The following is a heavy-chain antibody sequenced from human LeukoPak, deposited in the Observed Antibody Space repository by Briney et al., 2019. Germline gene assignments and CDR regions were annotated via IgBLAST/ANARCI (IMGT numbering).Heavy chain of an antibody. D-gene: IGHD5-18*01. J-gene: IGHJ4*02. CDR1: GGSISSGDYY. CDR3: ARGEIAHYGYSPRTEYYFDY. V-gene: IGHV4-30-4*01. CDR2: IYYSGST. Sequence: SQTLSLTCTVSGGSISSGDYYWSWIRQPPGKGLEWLGYIYYSGSTYYNPSLKSRVTISVDTSKNQFSLKLSSVTAADTAVYYCARGEIAHYGYSPRTEYYFDYWGQGTLVTVSS.